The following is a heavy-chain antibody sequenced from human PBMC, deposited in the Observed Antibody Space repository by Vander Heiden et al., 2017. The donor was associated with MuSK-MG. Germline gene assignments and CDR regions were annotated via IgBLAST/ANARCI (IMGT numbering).Heavy chain of an antibody. V-gene: IGHV3-23*01. CDR1: GFTFNNYA. J-gene: IGHJ4*02. CDR2: ISGSGGST. D-gene: IGHD3-22*01. CDR3: AKMTDGGYYYNYFDY. Sequence: EVQLLESGGGLVQPGGSLRLSCAASGFTFNNYAMSWVRQAPGKGLEWVSSISGSGGSTYYADSVKGRFTISRDNTKNTLYLQMNSLRAEDTAVYYCAKMTDGGYYYNYFDYWGQGTLVTVSS.